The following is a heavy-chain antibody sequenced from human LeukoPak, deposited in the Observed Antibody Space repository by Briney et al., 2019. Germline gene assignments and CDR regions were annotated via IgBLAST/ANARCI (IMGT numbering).Heavy chain of an antibody. CDR1: GYTFTDYY. Sequence: ASVKVSCKASGYTFTDYYMHWVRQAPGQGLEWMGWINPKSRATNYAQNFHDRVTMTRDTSIRTAYMEVSRLRSDDTAVYYCARSPDILTGENFDYWGQGTLVTVSS. CDR3: ARSPDILTGENFDY. D-gene: IGHD3-9*01. CDR2: INPKSRAT. J-gene: IGHJ4*02. V-gene: IGHV1-2*02.